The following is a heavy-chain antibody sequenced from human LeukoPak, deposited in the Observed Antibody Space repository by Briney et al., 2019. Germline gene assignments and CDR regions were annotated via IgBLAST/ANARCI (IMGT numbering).Heavy chain of an antibody. CDR1: GGSFSGYC. J-gene: IGHJ4*02. CDR2: INHSGGT. Sequence: NPSETLSLTCAVYGGSFSGYCWSWIRQPPGKGLGWIGEINHSGGTNYNPSLKSRVTISVDTSKNQFSLKLSSVTASDTAVYYCARGSWGSYRRNSFFDYWGQGTLVTVSS. V-gene: IGHV4-34*01. CDR3: ARGSWGSYRRNSFFDY. D-gene: IGHD3-16*02.